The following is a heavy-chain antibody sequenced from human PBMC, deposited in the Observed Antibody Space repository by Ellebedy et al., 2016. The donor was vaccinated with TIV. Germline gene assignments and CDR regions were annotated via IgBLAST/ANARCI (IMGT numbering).Heavy chain of an antibody. CDR3: ARGFDGSGSYYYYGMDV. D-gene: IGHD3-10*01. CDR1: GYTLTELS. V-gene: IGHV1-24*01. CDR2: FDPEDGET. Sequence: AASVKVSCKVSGYTLTELSMHWVRQAPGKGLEWLGGFDPEDGETIYAQKFQGRVTMTEDTSTDTAYMELSSLRSEDTAVYYCARGFDGSGSYYYYGMDVWGQGTRVTVSS. J-gene: IGHJ6*02.